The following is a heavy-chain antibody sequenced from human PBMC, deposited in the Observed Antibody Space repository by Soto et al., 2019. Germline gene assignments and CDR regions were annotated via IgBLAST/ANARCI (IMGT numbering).Heavy chain of an antibody. CDR1: GFTFSSYG. CDR2: IWYDGSNK. J-gene: IGHJ6*02. D-gene: IGHD6-19*01. Sequence: QVQLVESGGGVVQPGRSLRLSCAASGFTFSSYGMHWVRQAPGKGLEWVAVIWYDGSNKYYADSVKGRFTISRDNSKNTLYLQMTSLRAEDTAVYYCARDRIAVARYYYYYGMDVWGQGTTVTVSS. CDR3: ARDRIAVARYYYYYGMDV. V-gene: IGHV3-33*01.